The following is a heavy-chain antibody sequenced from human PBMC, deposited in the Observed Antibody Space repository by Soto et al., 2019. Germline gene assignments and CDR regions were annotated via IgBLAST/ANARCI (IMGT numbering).Heavy chain of an antibody. J-gene: IGHJ4*02. CDR2: ISGTGNTI. D-gene: IGHD3-10*01. CDR3: ATYTSPYTSGSFDY. CDR1: GFIFSDYY. Sequence: GGSLRLSCAASGFIFSDYYMSWVRQAPGKGLECLAYISGTGNTIYYADSVQARFTISRDNAKKSLYLQMDGLRAEDTALYYCATYTSPYTSGSFDYWGQGTLVTVSS. V-gene: IGHV3-11*01.